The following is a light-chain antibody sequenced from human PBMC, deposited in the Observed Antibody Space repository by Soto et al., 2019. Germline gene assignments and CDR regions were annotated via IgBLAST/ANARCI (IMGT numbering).Light chain of an antibody. J-gene: IGKJ3*01. Sequence: DIQMTQSPSSLSASVGGRVTITCRASQSISSYLNWYQQKPGKAPKLLIYAASSLQSGVPSRFSGSGSGTEFTLTISSLQPEDFATFYCQQSYSTPFTFGPGTKVEIK. V-gene: IGKV1-39*01. CDR2: AAS. CDR3: QQSYSTPFT. CDR1: QSISSY.